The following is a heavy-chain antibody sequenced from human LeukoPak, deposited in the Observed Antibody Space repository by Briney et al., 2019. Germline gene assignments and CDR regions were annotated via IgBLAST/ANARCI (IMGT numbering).Heavy chain of an antibody. CDR3: ARSYYYDSSGYRIWRWADAFDI. V-gene: IGHV4-39*01. Sequence: SETLSLTCTVSGFSISSSSYYWGWIRQPPGKGLEWIGSIYYSGSTYYNPSLKSRVTISVDTSKNQFSLKLSSVTAADTAVYYCARSYYYDSSGYRIWRWADAFDIWGQGTMVTVSS. D-gene: IGHD3-22*01. J-gene: IGHJ3*02. CDR1: GFSISSSSYY. CDR2: IYYSGST.